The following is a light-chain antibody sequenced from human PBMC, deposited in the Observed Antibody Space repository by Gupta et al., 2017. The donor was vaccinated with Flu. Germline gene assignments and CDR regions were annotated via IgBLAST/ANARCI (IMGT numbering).Light chain of an antibody. CDR2: VNSDGSH. V-gene: IGLV4-69*01. CDR3: QTWGSGFWV. J-gene: IGLJ3*02. CDR1: SGHSNYA. Sequence: QLVLTQPPSASASLGASVRLTCTLSSGHSNYAIAWHQQQPEKGPRYLMNVNSDGSHSKGDGIPDRFSGSRSGAERYLTISRFQSEDEADYYCQTWGSGFWVFGGGTKLTVL.